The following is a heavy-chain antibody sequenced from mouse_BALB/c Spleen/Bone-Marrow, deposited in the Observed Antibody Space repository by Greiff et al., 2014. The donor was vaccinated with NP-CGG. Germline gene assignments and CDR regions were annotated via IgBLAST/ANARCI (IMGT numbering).Heavy chain of an antibody. CDR3: ARSYGNYDACFAH. CDR1: GYTFTDYN. D-gene: IGHD2-1*01. Sequence: EVKLEESGPELVKPGASVKISCKASGYTFTDYNMHWVKQSHGKSLEWIGYIYPYNGGAGYNQKFKSKATLTVDNSSSTAYMELRSLTSDDSAVYYCARSYGNYDACFAHWGQGTLVTVSA. J-gene: IGHJ3*01. V-gene: IGHV1S29*02. CDR2: IYPYNGGA.